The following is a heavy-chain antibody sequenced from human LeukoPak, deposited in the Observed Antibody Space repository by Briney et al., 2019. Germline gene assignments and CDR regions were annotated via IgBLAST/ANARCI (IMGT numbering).Heavy chain of an antibody. CDR3: ARGDVDTAMVNDYYFDY. CDR1: GGTFSSYA. V-gene: IGHV1-69*13. D-gene: IGHD5-18*01. Sequence: PAASVKVSCKASGGTFSSYAISWVRQAPGQGLEWMGGIIPIFGTANYAQKFQGRVTITADESTSTAYMELSSLRSEDTAVYYCARGDVDTAMVNDYYFDYWGQGTLVTVSS. J-gene: IGHJ4*02. CDR2: IIPIFGTA.